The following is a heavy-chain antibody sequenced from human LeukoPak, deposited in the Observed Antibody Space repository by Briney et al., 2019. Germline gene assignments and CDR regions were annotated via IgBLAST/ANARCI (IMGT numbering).Heavy chain of an antibody. V-gene: IGHV4-59*08. J-gene: IGHJ4*02. D-gene: IGHD7-27*01. CDR3: ARHLHPTAPLG. CDR1: GGSISSYY. Sequence: SETLSLTCTVSGGSISSYYWSWIRQPPGKGLEWIGYIYYSGSTNYSPSLKSGVTISVDTSKNQFSLKLSSVTAADTAVYYCARHLHPTAPLGWGQGTLVTVSS. CDR2: IYYSGST.